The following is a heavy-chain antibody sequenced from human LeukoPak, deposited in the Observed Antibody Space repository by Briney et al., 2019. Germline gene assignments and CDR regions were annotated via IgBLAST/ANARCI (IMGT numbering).Heavy chain of an antibody. J-gene: IGHJ4*02. Sequence: SETLSLTCAVSGYSISSGYYWGLIRQPPGKGLEWIGSIYHSWSTYYNPALKSRVHISVDTSKPQFSLKLSSVTAADTAVYYCARSPERWLQLLIDYWGQGTLVTVSS. CDR1: GYSISSGYY. CDR3: ARSPERWLQLLIDY. CDR2: IYHSWST. D-gene: IGHD5-24*01. V-gene: IGHV4-38-2*01.